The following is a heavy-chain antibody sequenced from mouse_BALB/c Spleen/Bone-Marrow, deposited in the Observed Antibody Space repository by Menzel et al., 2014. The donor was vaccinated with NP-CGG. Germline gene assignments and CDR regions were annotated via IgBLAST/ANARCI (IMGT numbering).Heavy chain of an antibody. D-gene: IGHD1-1*02. Sequence: EVQLQQSGAELVKPGASVKLSCTASGFNIKDTYMHWVKQRPEQGLEWIGRIDPANGNTKYNPKFQGKATITADKSSNTAYMQLSSLTSEDSAVYFCARWDCGWYFDDWGQGTTVTVSS. J-gene: IGHJ2*01. CDR3: ARWDCGWYFDD. CDR2: IDPANGNT. V-gene: IGHV14-3*02. CDR1: GFNIKDTY.